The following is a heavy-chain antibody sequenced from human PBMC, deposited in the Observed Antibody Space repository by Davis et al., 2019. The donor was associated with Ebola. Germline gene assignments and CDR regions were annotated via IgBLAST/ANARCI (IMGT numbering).Heavy chain of an antibody. CDR1: GGSISSGGYY. D-gene: IGHD5-12*01. V-gene: IGHV4-31*03. Sequence: PSETLSPTCTVSGGSISSGGYYWSWIRQHPGKGLEWIGYIYYSGSTYYNPSLKSRVTISVDPSKNQFSLKLSSVTAADTAVYYCARSVGYDSVDYWGQGTLVTVSS. CDR2: IYYSGST. J-gene: IGHJ4*02. CDR3: ARSVGYDSVDY.